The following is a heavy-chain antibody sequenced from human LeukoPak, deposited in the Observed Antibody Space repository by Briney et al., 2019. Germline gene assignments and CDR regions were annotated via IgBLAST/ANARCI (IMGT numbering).Heavy chain of an antibody. D-gene: IGHD4-17*01. J-gene: IGHJ4*02. V-gene: IGHV3-23*01. CDR2: ISGSGGNT. CDR3: AKDRATVTPKSLDY. CDR1: GFTFSSYA. Sequence: GGSLRLSCAGSGFTFSSYAMSWVRQAPGKGLEWVSGISGSGGNTWYADSVKGRFTISRDNSKKTLYLQMNSLRSEDTAVYYCAKDRATVTPKSLDYWGQGTLVTVSP.